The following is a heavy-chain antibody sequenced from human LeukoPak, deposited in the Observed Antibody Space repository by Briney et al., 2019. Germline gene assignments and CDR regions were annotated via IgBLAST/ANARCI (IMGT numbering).Heavy chain of an antibody. Sequence: ASVKVSCKASGYTFTSYDINWVRQATGQGLEWMGWMNPNSGNTGYAQKFQGRVTMTRNTSISTAYMELSSLRSEDTAVYYCAGVPGSYYYDGSGYYDAFDIWGQGTMVTVSS. J-gene: IGHJ3*02. CDR2: MNPNSGNT. V-gene: IGHV1-8*01. CDR3: AGVPGSYYYDGSGYYDAFDI. CDR1: GYTFTSYD. D-gene: IGHD3-22*01.